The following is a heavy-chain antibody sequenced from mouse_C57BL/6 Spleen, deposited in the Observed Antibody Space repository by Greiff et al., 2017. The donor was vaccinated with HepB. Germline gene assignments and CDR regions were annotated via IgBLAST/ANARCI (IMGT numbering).Heavy chain of an antibody. CDR1: GYTFTSYW. D-gene: IGHD3-2*02. CDR3: ALQTAQATRLAY. V-gene: IGHV1-74*01. Sequence: VQLQQPGAELVKPGASVKVSCKASGYTFTSYWMHWVKQRPGQGLEWIGRIHPSDSDTNYNQKFKGKATLTVDKSSSTAYMQLSSLTSEDSAVYYCALQTAQATRLAYWGQGTLVTVSA. J-gene: IGHJ3*01. CDR2: IHPSDSDT.